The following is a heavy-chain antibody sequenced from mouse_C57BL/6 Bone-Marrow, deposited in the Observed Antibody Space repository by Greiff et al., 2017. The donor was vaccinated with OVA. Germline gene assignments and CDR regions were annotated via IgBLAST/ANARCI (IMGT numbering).Heavy chain of an antibody. Sequence: DVKLVESGGGLVKPGGSLKLSCAASGFTFSSYTMPWVRQTPGKRLEWVATISGGGGNTYYPDSVKGRFTISRDNAKNTLYLQMSSLRSEDTALYYCARLRYGYLYAMDYWGQGTSVTVSS. CDR2: ISGGGGNT. CDR3: ARLRYGYLYAMDY. CDR1: GFTFSSYT. V-gene: IGHV5-9*01. J-gene: IGHJ4*01. D-gene: IGHD2-2*01.